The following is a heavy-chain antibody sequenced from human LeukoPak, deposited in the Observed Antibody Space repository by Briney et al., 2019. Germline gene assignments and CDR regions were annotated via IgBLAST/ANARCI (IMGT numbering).Heavy chain of an antibody. CDR1: GFTFTSHA. Sequence: GGSLRLSCAASGFTFTSHAMSWVRQAPGKGLEWVSTIGGSGGSTYYADSVKGRVTISRDNSKNTLYLQMNSLRAEDTAVYYCAKGGTMARAVIITGDYFDYWGQGTPVTVSS. V-gene: IGHV3-23*01. CDR3: AKGGTMARAVIITGDYFDY. J-gene: IGHJ4*02. CDR2: IGGSGGST. D-gene: IGHD3-10*01.